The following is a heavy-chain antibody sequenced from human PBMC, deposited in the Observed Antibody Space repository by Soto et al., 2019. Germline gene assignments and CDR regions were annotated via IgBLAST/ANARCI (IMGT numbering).Heavy chain of an antibody. D-gene: IGHD3-3*01. V-gene: IGHV4-34*01. Sequence: PSETLSLTCAVYGGSFSGYYWSWIRQPPGKGLEWIGEINHSGSSNYNPSLKSRLTMSVDTSKNQFSLKLSSVTAADTAVYFCARRTYDDFSWRLATLVTVSS. CDR1: GGSFSGYY. CDR2: INHSGSS. J-gene: IGHJ5*02. CDR3: ARRTYDDFS.